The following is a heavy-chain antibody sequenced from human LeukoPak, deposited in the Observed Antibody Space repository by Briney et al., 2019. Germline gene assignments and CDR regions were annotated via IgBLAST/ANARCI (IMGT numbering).Heavy chain of an antibody. CDR1: GFNFSDYY. CDR2: ISSGGTTI. CDR3: ARGGDFWSGYSRGYYMDV. D-gene: IGHD3-3*01. V-gene: IGHV3-11*01. Sequence: GGSLRLSCAASGFNFSDYYMTWIRQAPGKGLEWVSYISSGGTTIDYADSVKGRFTISRDNSKNTLYLQMNSLRAEDTAVYYCARGGDFWSGYSRGYYMDVWGKGTTVTVSS. J-gene: IGHJ6*03.